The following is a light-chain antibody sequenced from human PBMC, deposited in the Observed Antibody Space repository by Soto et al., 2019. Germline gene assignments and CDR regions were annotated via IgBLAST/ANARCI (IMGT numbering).Light chain of an antibody. CDR2: DVS. J-gene: IGLJ1*01. CDR3: CSYGGSPYV. CDR1: SSDVGDYNC. Sequence: QCVLNQPRSVSGAAGQAVAISYTGTSSDVGDYNCVSWYQQHPGKAPKVMIYDVSKRPSGVPDRFSGSKSGNTASLTISGLQAEDEADYYCCSYGGSPYVFGTGTKVTVL. V-gene: IGLV2-11*01.